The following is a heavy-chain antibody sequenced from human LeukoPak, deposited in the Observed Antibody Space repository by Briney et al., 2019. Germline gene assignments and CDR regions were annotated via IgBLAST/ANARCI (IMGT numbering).Heavy chain of an antibody. Sequence: PGGSLRLSCAASGFTVSSNYMSWVRQAPGKGLEWVSVIYSGGSTYYADSVKGRFTISRDNSKNTLYLQMNSLRAEDTAVYYCARWSAIADNFDYWGQGTLVTVSS. CDR2: IYSGGST. J-gene: IGHJ4*02. V-gene: IGHV3-66*01. D-gene: IGHD6-13*01. CDR3: ARWSAIADNFDY. CDR1: GFTVSSNY.